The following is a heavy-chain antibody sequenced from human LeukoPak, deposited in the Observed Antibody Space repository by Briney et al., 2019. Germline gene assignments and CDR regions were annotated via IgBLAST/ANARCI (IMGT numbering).Heavy chain of an antibody. D-gene: IGHD5-18*01. J-gene: IGHJ4*02. CDR1: GGTFSSYA. Sequence: ASVKVSCKXSGGTFSSYAISWVRQAPRQGLEWMGGIIPIFGTANYAQKFQGRVTITADESTSTAYMELSSLRSEDTAVYYCGRDYGDTAIPGYWGQGTLVTVSS. CDR2: IIPIFGTA. V-gene: IGHV1-69*01. CDR3: GRDYGDTAIPGY.